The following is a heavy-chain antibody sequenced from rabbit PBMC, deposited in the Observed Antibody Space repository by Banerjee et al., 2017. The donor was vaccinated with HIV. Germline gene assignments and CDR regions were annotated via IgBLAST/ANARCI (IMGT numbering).Heavy chain of an antibody. Sequence: QSLEESGGDLVKPGASLTLTCTASGFSFSSSYSMCWVRQAPGKGLEWIACIYTGSSSKTYYASWAKGRFTISRTSSTTVTLQMTSLTAADTATYFCARDYAGSSYYMDLWGPGTLVTVS. V-gene: IGHV1S40*01. J-gene: IGHJ6*01. CDR2: IYTGSSSKT. CDR3: ARDYAGSSYYMDL. CDR1: GFSFSSSYS. D-gene: IGHD8-1*01.